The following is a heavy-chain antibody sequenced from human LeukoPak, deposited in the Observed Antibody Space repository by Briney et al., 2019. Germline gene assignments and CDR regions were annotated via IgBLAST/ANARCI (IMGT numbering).Heavy chain of an antibody. CDR2: IYYSGST. CDR3: ARVPGTEKRLEWLSDRGFDY. J-gene: IGHJ4*02. D-gene: IGHD3-3*01. V-gene: IGHV4-31*01. CDR1: GGPISSGGYY. Sequence: SETLSLTCTVSGGPISSGGYYWSWIRQHPGKGLEWIGYIYYSGSTYYNPSLKSQVTISVDTSKNQFSLKLSSVTAADTAVYYCARVPGTEKRLEWLSDRGFDYWGQGTLVTVSS.